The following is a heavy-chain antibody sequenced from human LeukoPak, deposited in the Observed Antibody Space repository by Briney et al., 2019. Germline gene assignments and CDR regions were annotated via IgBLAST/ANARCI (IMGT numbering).Heavy chain of an antibody. CDR3: ARDHDWAFDL. J-gene: IGHJ4*02. CDR2: INHNAEMI. CDR1: GFPFSSYV. Sequence: GGSLRLSCEASGFPFSSYVMSWVRQAPGKGLEWIAYINHNAEMIFYPDFVKGRFAISRDNAKNSLYLQMNALRDEDTAIYYCARDHDWAFDLWGQGTLVTVSS. V-gene: IGHV3-48*02. D-gene: IGHD3-9*01.